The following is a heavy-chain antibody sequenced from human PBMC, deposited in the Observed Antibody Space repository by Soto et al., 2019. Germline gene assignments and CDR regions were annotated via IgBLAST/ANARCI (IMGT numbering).Heavy chain of an antibody. Sequence: PSETLSLTCTVSGGSISSGDYYWSWIRQPPGKGLEWIGYIYYSGSTYYNPSLKSRVTISVDTSKNQFSLKLTSVTAADTAVYYCTRYTLNWFDPWGQGTLVTVSS. CDR3: TRYTLNWFDP. D-gene: IGHD1-20*01. CDR2: IYYSGST. J-gene: IGHJ5*02. V-gene: IGHV4-30-4*01. CDR1: GGSISSGDYY.